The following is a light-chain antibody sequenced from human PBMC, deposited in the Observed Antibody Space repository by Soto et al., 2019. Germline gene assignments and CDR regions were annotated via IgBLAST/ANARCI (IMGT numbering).Light chain of an antibody. Sequence: EIVLTQSPATLSLSPGERATLSCRASQSVDSYLAWYQQIPGQAPRLLIYDASNRATGIPARFSGSGSGTDFTLTISSLEPEDFAVYYCQQRLNWPLTFGGGTNVEIK. CDR2: DAS. J-gene: IGKJ4*01. CDR1: QSVDSY. V-gene: IGKV3-11*01. CDR3: QQRLNWPLT.